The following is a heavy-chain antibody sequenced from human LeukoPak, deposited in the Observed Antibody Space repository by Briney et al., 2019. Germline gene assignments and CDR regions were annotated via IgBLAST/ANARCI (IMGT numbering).Heavy chain of an antibody. CDR1: TFNFGLYV. Sequence: GGSLRLSCEASTFNFGLYVMTWARQAPGKGLEWVSGISGGGLSTYYTDSVKGRFTISRDNSKNTLYLQMNSLRAEDTAVYYCAKDRSNFWSGVYYWGQGTLVTVSS. CDR2: ISGGGLST. D-gene: IGHD3-3*01. V-gene: IGHV3-23*01. CDR3: AKDRSNFWSGVYY. J-gene: IGHJ4*02.